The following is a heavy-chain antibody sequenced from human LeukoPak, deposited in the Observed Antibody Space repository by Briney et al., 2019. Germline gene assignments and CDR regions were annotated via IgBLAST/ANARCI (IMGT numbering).Heavy chain of an antibody. CDR2: MGNFGSST. V-gene: IGHV3-64D*09. J-gene: IGHJ4*02. CDR1: GFTSNDYA. CDR3: VKGNLWGSNWYSPDH. D-gene: IGHD3-16*01. Sequence: QPGGSLRLPCSASGFTSNDYAMHWVRQAPGKGLEYVSGMGNFGSSTYYADSVKGRFTISGDNWKNALYLQMSSLRPEDTAVYYCVKGNLWGSNWYSPDHWGQGTLVTVSS.